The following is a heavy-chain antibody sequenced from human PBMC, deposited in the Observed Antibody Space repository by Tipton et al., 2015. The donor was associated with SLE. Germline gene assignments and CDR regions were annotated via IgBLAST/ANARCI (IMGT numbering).Heavy chain of an antibody. CDR1: GDSVSTNSAA. D-gene: IGHD2-2*01. CDR2: TYYRSKWYS. CDR3: ARVWGTGSRGVDY. V-gene: IGHV6-1*01. J-gene: IGHJ4*02. Sequence: GLVKPSQTLSLTCAISGDSVSTNSAAWTWIRQSPSRGLEWLGRTYYRSKWYSDYAVSVKSRITINPDTSMNQFSLQLNSVTPEDTAVYYCARVWGTGSRGVDYWGQGTLVTVSS.